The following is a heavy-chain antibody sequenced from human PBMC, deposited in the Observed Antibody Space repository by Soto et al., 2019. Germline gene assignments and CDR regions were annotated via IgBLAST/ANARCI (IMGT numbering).Heavy chain of an antibody. CDR3: ARRGITGTIIYYCGLDV. V-gene: IGHV1-3*01. D-gene: IGHD1-20*01. Sequence: QVHLVQSGAEVRETGASVRISCEASGYIFTDYAIHWVRQAPGQRPEWIGRINAANGNIKSSRPFRDRVTLTIDKSASTAYMDLTSLRSEDTAVYFCARRGITGTIIYYCGLDVWGQGTAVTVSS. J-gene: IGHJ6*02. CDR1: GYIFTDYA. CDR2: INAANGNI.